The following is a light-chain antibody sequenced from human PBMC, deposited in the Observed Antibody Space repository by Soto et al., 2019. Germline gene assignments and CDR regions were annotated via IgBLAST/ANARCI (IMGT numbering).Light chain of an antibody. V-gene: IGLV2-11*01. CDR2: DVS. Sequence: QSVLTQPRSVSRSPGQSVTISCTGTSSDVGGYNYVSWYQQHPGKAPKLMIYDVSKRPSGVPDRFSDSKSGNTASLTISGLQAEDEADYYCCSYAGIVVFGGGTKLTVL. J-gene: IGLJ2*01. CDR1: SSDVGGYNY. CDR3: CSYAGIVV.